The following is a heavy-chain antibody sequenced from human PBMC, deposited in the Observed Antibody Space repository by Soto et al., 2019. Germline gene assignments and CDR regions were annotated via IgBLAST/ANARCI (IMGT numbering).Heavy chain of an antibody. D-gene: IGHD3-16*01. J-gene: IGHJ5*02. CDR1: GGSISSYY. Sequence: PSETLSLICSVSGGSISSYYWSWIRQPPGKGLEWIGYIYYSGSANYNPSLKSRVTISVDTSQNQFSLKLSSVTAADTAVYSCARENWGSSKWFDPWGQGTLVTVSS. CDR2: IYYSGSA. V-gene: IGHV4-59*01. CDR3: ARENWGSSKWFDP.